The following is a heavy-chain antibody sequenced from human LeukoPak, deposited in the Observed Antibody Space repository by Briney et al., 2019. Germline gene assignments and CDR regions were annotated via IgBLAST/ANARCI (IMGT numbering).Heavy chain of an antibody. CDR1: GGTFSSYA. V-gene: IGHV1-69*05. D-gene: IGHD3/OR15-3a*01. CDR2: IIPIFGTA. Sequence: SVKVSCKASGGTFSSYAISWVRQAPGQGLEWMGGIIPIFGTANYAQKFQGRVTITTDESTSTAYVELSSLRSDDTAVYYCARGDFWTSPYYYYYMDVWGKGTTVTVSS. J-gene: IGHJ6*03. CDR3: ARGDFWTSPYYYYYMDV.